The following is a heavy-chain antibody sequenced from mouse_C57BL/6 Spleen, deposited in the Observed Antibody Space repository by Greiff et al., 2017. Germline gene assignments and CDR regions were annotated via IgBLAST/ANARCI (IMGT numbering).Heavy chain of an antibody. J-gene: IGHJ1*03. CDR2: IDPSDSET. D-gene: IGHD2-4*01. V-gene: IGHV1-52*01. Sequence: QVQLQQPGAELVRPGSSVKLSCKASGYTFTSYWMHWVKQRPIQGLEWIGNIDPSDSETHYNQKFKDKATLTVDKSSSTAYMQLSSLTSEDSAVYYCARGYDYDGWYFDVWGTGTTVTVSS. CDR3: ARGYDYDGWYFDV. CDR1: GYTFTSYW.